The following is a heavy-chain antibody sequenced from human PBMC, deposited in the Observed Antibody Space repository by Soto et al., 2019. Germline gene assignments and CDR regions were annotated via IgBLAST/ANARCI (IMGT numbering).Heavy chain of an antibody. CDR2: INAGNGNT. J-gene: IGHJ4*02. CDR3: ARSIVVVTALAY. CDR1: GYTFTSYA. D-gene: IGHD2-21*02. V-gene: IGHV1-3*05. Sequence: QVQLVQSGAEEKKPGASVKVSCKASGYTFTSYAMHWVRQAPGQRLEWMGWINAGNGNTKYSQKFQGXVXXXRXXSASTAYMELSSLRSEDTPVYYCARSIVVVTALAYWGQGTLVTVSS.